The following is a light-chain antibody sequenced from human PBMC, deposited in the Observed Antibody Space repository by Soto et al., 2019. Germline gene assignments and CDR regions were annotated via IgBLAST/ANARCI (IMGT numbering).Light chain of an antibody. V-gene: IGLV2-14*01. CDR2: AVS. CDR1: SSDVGGYNY. CDR3: CSYTVSGTYV. J-gene: IGLJ1*01. Sequence: QSVLTQPASVSGSPGQSITISCTGTSSDVGGYNYVSWYQQHPGKAPKLMIYAVSNRPSGVSNRFSGSKSGNTATLTITGLHAEDEADYYCCSYTVSGTYVFGSGTKGTVL.